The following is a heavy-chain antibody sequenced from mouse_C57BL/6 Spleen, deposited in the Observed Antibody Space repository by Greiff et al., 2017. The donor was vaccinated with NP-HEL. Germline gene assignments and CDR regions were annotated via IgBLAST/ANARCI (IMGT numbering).Heavy chain of an antibody. CDR3: ARESGNFYWYFDV. D-gene: IGHD2-1*01. CDR1: GFTFSSYA. V-gene: IGHV5-4*01. Sequence: EVKVVESGGGLVKPGGSLKLSCAASGFTFSSYAMSWVRQTPEKRLEWVATISDGGSYTYYPDNVKGRFTISRDNAKNNLYLQMSHLKSEDTAMYYCARESGNFYWYFDVWGTGTTVTVSS. CDR2: ISDGGSYT. J-gene: IGHJ1*03.